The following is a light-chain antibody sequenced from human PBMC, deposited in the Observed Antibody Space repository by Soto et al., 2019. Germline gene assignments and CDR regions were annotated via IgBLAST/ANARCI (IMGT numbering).Light chain of an antibody. CDR1: QSLIHSDGNTY. CDR3: MQGPHWPWT. V-gene: IGKV2-30*02. Sequence: DVVMTQSPLSLPVTLGQPASISCRSSQSLIHSDGNTYLNWFHQRPGQSPRRLIYNVSDRDSGVPARFSGSGSCTDFTLKISRVEAEDVGVYYCMQGPHWPWTFGQGTEVEIK. J-gene: IGKJ1*01. CDR2: NVS.